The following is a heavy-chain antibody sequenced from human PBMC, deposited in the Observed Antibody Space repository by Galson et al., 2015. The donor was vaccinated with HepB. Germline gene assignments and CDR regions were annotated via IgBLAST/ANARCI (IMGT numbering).Heavy chain of an antibody. D-gene: IGHD3-22*01. CDR3: ARVFYDSSGYYHYYYDMDV. CDR1: GFTFSSYE. CDR2: ISSSGSTI. Sequence: SLRLSCAASGFTFSSYEMNWVRRAPGKGLEWVSYISSSGSTIYYADSVKGRFTISRDNAKNSLYLQMNSLRAEDTAVYYCARVFYDSSGYYHYYYDMDVWGQGTTVTVSS. J-gene: IGHJ6*02. V-gene: IGHV3-48*03.